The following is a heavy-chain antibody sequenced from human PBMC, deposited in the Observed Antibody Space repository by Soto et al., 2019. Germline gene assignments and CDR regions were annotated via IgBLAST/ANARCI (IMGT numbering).Heavy chain of an antibody. Sequence: EFLSRSCAASGFPFSSYWMSWVRQAPGKGLEWVANIKQDGSEKYYVDSVKGRFTISRDNAKNSLYLQMNSLRAEDTAVYYCARLNPLTGYYNPYYYYGMDVWGQGTTVTVSS. J-gene: IGHJ6*02. CDR2: IKQDGSEK. CDR1: GFPFSSYW. CDR3: ARLNPLTGYYNPYYYYGMDV. V-gene: IGHV3-7*01. D-gene: IGHD3-9*01.